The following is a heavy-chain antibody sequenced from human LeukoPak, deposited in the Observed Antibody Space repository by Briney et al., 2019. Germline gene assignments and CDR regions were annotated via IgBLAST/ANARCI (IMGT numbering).Heavy chain of an antibody. D-gene: IGHD3-10*01. V-gene: IGHV3-11*06. CDR2: ISSSSSSSYT. CDR3: AREHVLLWFGELSHDAFDI. Sequence: GGSLRLSCAASGFTFSDYYMSWIRQAPGKGLEWVSYISSSSSSSYTNYADSVKGRFTISRDNAKNSLYLQMNSLRAEDTAVYNCAREHVLLWFGELSHDAFDIWGQGTMVTVSS. J-gene: IGHJ3*02. CDR1: GFTFSDYY.